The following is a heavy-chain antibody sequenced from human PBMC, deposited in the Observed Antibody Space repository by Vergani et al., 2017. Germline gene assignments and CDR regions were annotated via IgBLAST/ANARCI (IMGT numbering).Heavy chain of an antibody. V-gene: IGHV4-34*01. CDR1: GGSFSGYY. D-gene: IGHD3-22*01. Sequence: QVQLQQWGAGLLKPSETLSLTCAVYGGSFSGYYWSWIRQPPGKGLEWIGEINHSGSTNYNPSLKSRVTISVDTSKNQFSLKLSSVTAADTAVYYCARINYYGSSSYPGYYFDYWGQGTLVTVSS. J-gene: IGHJ4*02. CDR2: INHSGST. CDR3: ARINYYGSSSYPGYYFDY.